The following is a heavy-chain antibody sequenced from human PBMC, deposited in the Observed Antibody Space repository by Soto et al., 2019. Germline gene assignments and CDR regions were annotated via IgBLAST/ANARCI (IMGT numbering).Heavy chain of an antibody. CDR2: FDPEDGET. D-gene: IGHD3-10*01. V-gene: IGHV1-24*01. CDR1: ADTFTSYC. CDR3: ATKRNYPDAFDI. J-gene: IGHJ3*02. Sequence: ASVKVSCKAPADTFTSYCIHWVRQAPGHGLEWMGGFDPEDGETIYAQKFQGRVTMTEDTSTDTAYMELSSLRSEDTAVYYCATKRNYPDAFDIWGQGTMVTVSS.